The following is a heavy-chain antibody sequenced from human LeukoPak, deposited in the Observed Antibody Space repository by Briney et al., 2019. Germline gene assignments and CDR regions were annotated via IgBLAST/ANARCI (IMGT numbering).Heavy chain of an antibody. CDR1: GFVFSSYA. V-gene: IGHV3-23*01. CDR3: AKDLTLYYDKSGVDY. Sequence: GVTLRLSCAASGFVFSSYAMSWVRQAPGKGLEWVSTISGSGGTIYYADSVKGRVTISRDNSKSMLYLQMNSLRAADTAVYYCAKDLTLYYDKSGVDYWGQGTLVTVSS. J-gene: IGHJ4*02. D-gene: IGHD3-22*01. CDR2: ISGSGGTI.